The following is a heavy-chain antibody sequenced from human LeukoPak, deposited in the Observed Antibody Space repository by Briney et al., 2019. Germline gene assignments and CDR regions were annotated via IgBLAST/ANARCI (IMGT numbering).Heavy chain of an antibody. CDR3: ASHEGGYSYGYVEY. Sequence: SETLSLTCTVSGGSISGYYWSWIRQPPGKGLEWIGYIYYSGSTNYNPSLKSRVTISVDTSKNQFSLKLSSVTAADTAVYYCASHEGGYSYGYVEYWGQGTLVTVSS. D-gene: IGHD5-18*01. CDR2: IYYSGST. J-gene: IGHJ4*02. V-gene: IGHV4-59*08. CDR1: GGSISGYY.